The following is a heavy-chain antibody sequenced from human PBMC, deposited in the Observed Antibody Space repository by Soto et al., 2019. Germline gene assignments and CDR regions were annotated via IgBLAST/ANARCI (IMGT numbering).Heavy chain of an antibody. V-gene: IGHV4-34*01. J-gene: IGHJ6*03. CDR1: GGSFSGYY. CDR2: INHSGST. CDR3: ASLPPRYYYYYMDV. Sequence: PSETLSLTCAVYGGSFSGYYCSWIRQPPGKGLEWIGEINHSGSTNYNPSLKSRVTISVDTSKNQFSLKLSSVTAADTAVYYCASLPPRYYYYYMDVWGKGTTVTVSS.